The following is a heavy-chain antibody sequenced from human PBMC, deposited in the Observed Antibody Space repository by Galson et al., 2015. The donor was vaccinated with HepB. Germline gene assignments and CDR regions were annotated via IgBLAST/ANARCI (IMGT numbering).Heavy chain of an antibody. CDR3: ARVRCVAGEYWFFVL. J-gene: IGHJ2*01. CDR1: GFTFSTST. CDR2: LSTTGTTI. V-gene: IGHV3-48*02. D-gene: IGHD6-19*01. Sequence: SLRLSCAASGFTFSTSTMNWVRQAPGKGLEWVSYLSTTGTTIYYAASVKGRFTLSRNNAKNSLFLQLTSLRDEDTAVYYCARVRCVAGEYWFFVLWGRGTLVTVSS.